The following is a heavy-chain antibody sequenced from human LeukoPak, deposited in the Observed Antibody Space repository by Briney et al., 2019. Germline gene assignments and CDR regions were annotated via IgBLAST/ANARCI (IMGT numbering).Heavy chain of an antibody. Sequence: AASVKVSCKASGYTFTGYYMHWVRQAPGQGLEWMGWISAYNGNTNYAQKLQGRVTMTTDTSTSTAYMELRSLRSDDTAVYYCATVGYSSTDAFDIWGQGTMVTVSS. D-gene: IGHD6-13*01. CDR3: ATVGYSSTDAFDI. CDR2: ISAYNGNT. CDR1: GYTFTGYY. V-gene: IGHV1-18*04. J-gene: IGHJ3*02.